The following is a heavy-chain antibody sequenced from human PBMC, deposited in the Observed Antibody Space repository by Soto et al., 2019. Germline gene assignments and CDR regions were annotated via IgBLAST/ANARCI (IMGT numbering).Heavy chain of an antibody. Sequence: GASVKVSCKASGYTFTNYGISWVRQAPGQGFEWMGWISAYNGNTNYAQKLQGRVTMTTDTSTSTASMELSRLRSDDTAVYYCARDGVVASNPGDFWGQGTQVTVSS. CDR3: ARDGVVASNPGDF. D-gene: IGHD2-15*01. CDR2: ISAYNGNT. V-gene: IGHV1-18*04. J-gene: IGHJ4*02. CDR1: GYTFTNYG.